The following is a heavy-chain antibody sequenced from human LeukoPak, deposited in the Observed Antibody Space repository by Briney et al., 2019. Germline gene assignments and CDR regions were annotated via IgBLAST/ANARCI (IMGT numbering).Heavy chain of an antibody. J-gene: IGHJ4*02. CDR2: INPNSGGT. CDR3: ASQPDIVVVPAAIHFDY. CDR1: GYTFTGYY. Sequence: GASVKVSCKASGYTFTGYYMHWVRQAPGQRLVWMGWINPNSGGTNDAQKFQGRVTMTRDTSISTAYMGLSRLRSDDTAVYYCASQPDIVVVPAAIHFDYWGQGTLVTVSS. D-gene: IGHD2-2*01. V-gene: IGHV1-2*02.